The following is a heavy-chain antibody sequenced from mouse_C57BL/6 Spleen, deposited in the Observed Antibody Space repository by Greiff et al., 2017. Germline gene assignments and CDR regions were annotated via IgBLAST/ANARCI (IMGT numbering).Heavy chain of an antibody. J-gene: IGHJ4*01. V-gene: IGHV5-17*01. CDR3: ARRDDGSRYFAMDY. CDR2: ISSGSSTI. Sequence: EVKLMESGGGLVKPGGSLKLSCAASGFTFSDYGMPWVHQAPEKGLEWVAYISSGSSTIYYADTVKGRFTISRDNSKNTLFLQMTSLRSEDTAMYYCARRDDGSRYFAMDYWGQGTSVTVSS. CDR1: GFTFSDYG. D-gene: IGHD1-1*01.